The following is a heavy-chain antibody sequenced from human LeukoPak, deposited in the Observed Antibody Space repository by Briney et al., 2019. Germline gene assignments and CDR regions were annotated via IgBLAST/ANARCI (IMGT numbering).Heavy chain of an antibody. D-gene: IGHD1-26*01. CDR3: ARSYGGATFDY. Sequence: SETLSLTCTVSGGSISSSSYYWGWIRQPPGKGLEWIGGIYYSGSTYYNPSLKSRVTISVDTSKNQFSLRLSSVTAADTAVYYCARSYGGATFDYWGQGTLVTVSS. CDR1: GGSISSSSYY. CDR2: IYYSGST. V-gene: IGHV4-39*07. J-gene: IGHJ4*02.